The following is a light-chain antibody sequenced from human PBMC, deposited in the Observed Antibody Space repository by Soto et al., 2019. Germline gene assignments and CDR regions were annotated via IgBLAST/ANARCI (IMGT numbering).Light chain of an antibody. Sequence: DLQMTQSPPSLSASVGDIVTITCRASQSISSYLNWYQQKPGKAPKLLIYAASSLQSGVPSRFSGSGSGTDFTLTISSLQPEDFATYYCQQSYSTLALTFGGGTKVDIK. J-gene: IGKJ4*01. CDR1: QSISSY. CDR2: AAS. V-gene: IGKV1-39*01. CDR3: QQSYSTLALT.